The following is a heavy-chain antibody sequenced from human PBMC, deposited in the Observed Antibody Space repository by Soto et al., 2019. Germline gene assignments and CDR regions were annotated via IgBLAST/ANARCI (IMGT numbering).Heavy chain of an antibody. D-gene: IGHD5-12*01. CDR2: ISSRSAYI. CDR3: ARDLGSGYYWFDP. CDR1: AFTFSNYA. Sequence: PGGSLRLSCAASAFTFSNYAMNWVRQAPGKGLEWVSSISSRSAYIYYADSVRGRFTISRDNAKNSLYLQMNSLRAEDTAVYYCARDLGSGYYWFDPWGQGTLVTVSS. J-gene: IGHJ5*02. V-gene: IGHV3-21*01.